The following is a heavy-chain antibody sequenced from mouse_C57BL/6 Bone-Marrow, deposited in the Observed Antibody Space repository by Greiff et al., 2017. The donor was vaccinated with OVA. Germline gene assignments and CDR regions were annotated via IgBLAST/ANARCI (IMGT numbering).Heavy chain of an antibody. Sequence: EVKLVESGPELVKPGASVKIPCKASGYTFTDYNMDWVKQSHGKSLEWIGDINPNNGGTISNQKFKGKATLTVDTSSSTAYMELRSLTSEDTAVYYCERFSATRDAMDYWGQGTSVTVSS. J-gene: IGHJ4*01. D-gene: IGHD3-3*01. CDR2: INPNNGGT. CDR3: ERFSATRDAMDY. CDR1: GYTFTDYN. V-gene: IGHV1-18*01.